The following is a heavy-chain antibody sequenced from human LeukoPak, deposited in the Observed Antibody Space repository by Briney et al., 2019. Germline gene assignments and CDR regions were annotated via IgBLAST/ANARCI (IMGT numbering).Heavy chain of an antibody. D-gene: IGHD4-23*01. V-gene: IGHV3-23*01. CDR1: GFTFSSYA. Sequence: GGSLRLSRAASGFTFSSYAMSWVRQAPGKGLEWVSSINGGGGSTYYADSVKGRFTISRDNSNNTLYLQMNSLRAEDTAVYYCAKLGGNVGFWGQGTLVTVSS. CDR2: INGGGGST. J-gene: IGHJ4*02. CDR3: AKLGGNVGF.